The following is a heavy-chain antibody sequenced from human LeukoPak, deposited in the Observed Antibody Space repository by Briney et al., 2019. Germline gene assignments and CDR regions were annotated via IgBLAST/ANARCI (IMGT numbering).Heavy chain of an antibody. D-gene: IGHD6-19*01. CDR1: GFAFSSHW. CDR3: ASASPYRSGWRTVGYFDY. CDR2: IKSDGSEK. J-gene: IGHJ4*02. V-gene: IGHV3-7*01. Sequence: GSLPLSCVVSGFAFSSHWMSWVRPATGKGMEWVAKIKSDGSEKYYVDSVKGRFTISRDNAKNSLYLQRNSLRAEDTAVYYCASASPYRSGWRTVGYFDYWGQGTLVTVSS.